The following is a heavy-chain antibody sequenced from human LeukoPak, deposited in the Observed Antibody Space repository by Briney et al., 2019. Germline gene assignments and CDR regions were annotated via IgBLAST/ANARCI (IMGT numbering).Heavy chain of an antibody. CDR1: GYTFTSYG. CDR3: ARDFPLGSTSCPDY. Sequence: ASVKVSCTASGYTFTSYGISWVRQAPGQGLEWMGWISAYNGNTNYAQKLQGRVTMTTDTSTSTAYMELRSLRSDDTAVYYCARDFPLGSTSCPDYWGQGTLVTVSS. J-gene: IGHJ4*02. V-gene: IGHV1-18*01. D-gene: IGHD2-2*01. CDR2: ISAYNGNT.